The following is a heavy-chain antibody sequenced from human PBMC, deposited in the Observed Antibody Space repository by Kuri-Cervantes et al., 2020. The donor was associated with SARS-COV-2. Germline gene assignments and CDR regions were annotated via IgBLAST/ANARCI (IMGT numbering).Heavy chain of an antibody. J-gene: IGHJ3*01. CDR3: VRIPPGHITVFGVVIPAAFDV. Sequence: SQTLSLTCVVSVYSISIGYYWGWIRQSPGKGLEWIGSMYHSGSTNYNPFLKSRVAISVDTSENQFSLMLTSVIAADTTVYYCVRIPPGHITVFGVVIPAAFDVWGQGTMVTVSS. CDR2: MYHSGST. V-gene: IGHV4-38-2*01. D-gene: IGHD3-3*01. CDR1: VYSISIGYY.